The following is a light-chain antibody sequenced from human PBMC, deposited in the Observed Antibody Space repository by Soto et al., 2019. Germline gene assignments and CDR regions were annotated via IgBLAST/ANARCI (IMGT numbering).Light chain of an antibody. CDR3: PHYTSYSEA. J-gene: IGKJ1*01. CDR1: QSISNH. V-gene: IGKV1-39*01. Sequence: DVQVTQSASAVPASVGDRVTITCRASQSISNHLNWYQQKPGKAPKLLIFAASSLQSGVPSRFSGSGSGTDFTLTISSLQPEDFATYYCPHYTSYSEAFGQGTKVDI. CDR2: AAS.